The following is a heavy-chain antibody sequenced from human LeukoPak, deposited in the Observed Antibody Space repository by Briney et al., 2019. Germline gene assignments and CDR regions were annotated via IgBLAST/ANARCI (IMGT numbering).Heavy chain of an antibody. CDR1: GFTFSSYG. D-gene: IGHD6-13*01. V-gene: IGHV3-30*18. J-gene: IGHJ4*02. Sequence: PGRSLRLSCAAFGFTFSSYGMHWVRQAPGKGLEWVAVMSYDVSNKYYADSVKGRFTISRDNFKNTVYLEMNSLRAEDTAVYYCAKDQSKKVVAAGNSPFDFWGQGALVTVSS. CDR3: AKDQSKKVVAAGNSPFDF. CDR2: MSYDVSNK.